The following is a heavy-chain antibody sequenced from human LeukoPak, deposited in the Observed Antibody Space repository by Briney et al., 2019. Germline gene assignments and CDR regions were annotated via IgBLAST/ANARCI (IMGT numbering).Heavy chain of an antibody. D-gene: IGHD3-22*01. V-gene: IGHV3-23*01. CDR3: AKDRLPYYDSSGY. J-gene: IGHJ4*02. Sequence: GGSLRLSCADSEFTFSSYAMSWVRQAPGKGLEWVSAISGSGGSTYYADSVKGRFTISRDNSKNTLYLQMNSLRAEDTAVYYCAKDRLPYYDSSGYWGQGTLVTVSS. CDR1: EFTFSSYA. CDR2: ISGSGGST.